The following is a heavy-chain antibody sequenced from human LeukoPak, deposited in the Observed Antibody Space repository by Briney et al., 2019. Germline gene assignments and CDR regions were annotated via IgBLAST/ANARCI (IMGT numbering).Heavy chain of an antibody. CDR2: ISYDGSNK. CDR3: ASTDYYGSGSVQH. J-gene: IGHJ1*01. D-gene: IGHD3-10*01. CDR1: GFTFSTRA. V-gene: IGHV3-30-3*01. Sequence: QSGGSLRLSCAASGFTFSTRAMHWVRQAPGKGLEWVAIISYDGSNKYYADSVKGRFTISRDNSKNTVYLQMNSLRAEDAAVYYCASTDYYGSGSVQHWGQGTLVTVSS.